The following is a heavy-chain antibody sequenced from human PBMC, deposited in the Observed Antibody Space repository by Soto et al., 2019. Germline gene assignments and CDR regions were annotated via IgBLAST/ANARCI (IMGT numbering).Heavy chain of an antibody. CDR3: ARKQLLLRFLEWSGGFDP. J-gene: IGHJ5*02. CDR2: IFHSGNT. CDR1: GDSISSAYY. D-gene: IGHD3-3*01. Sequence: SETLSLTCAVSGDSISSAYYWGWIRQPPGKGLEWIGSIFHSGNTYYNSSLKSRVTISVDRSKNQFSLKLSSVTAADTAVYYCARKQLLLRFLEWSGGFDPWG. V-gene: IGHV4-38-2*01.